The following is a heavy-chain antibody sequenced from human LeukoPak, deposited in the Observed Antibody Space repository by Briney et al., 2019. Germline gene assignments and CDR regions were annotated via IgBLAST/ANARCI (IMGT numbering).Heavy chain of an antibody. J-gene: IGHJ4*02. CDR2: IKQDGSEK. D-gene: IGHD3-10*01. CDR1: GFTFSSYW. Sequence: GGSLRLSCAASGFTFSSYWMSWVRQAPGKGLERVANIKQDGSEKYYVDSVKGRFTISRDNAKNSLYLQMNSLRAEDTAVYYCAGLGFGELYVYWGQGTLVTVSS. V-gene: IGHV3-7*01. CDR3: AGLGFGELYVY.